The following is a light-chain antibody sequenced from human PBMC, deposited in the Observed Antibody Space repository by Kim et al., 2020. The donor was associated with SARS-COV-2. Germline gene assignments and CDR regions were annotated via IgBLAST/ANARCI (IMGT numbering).Light chain of an antibody. CDR1: QSVSSN. Sequence: EIVLTQSPATLSLSPGERATLSCRASQSVSSNLAWYQQKPGQPPRLLIYAASNRATGIPARFSGSGSGTDFTLTISSLEPEDFAIYYCQQRSNWPPNTFGQGTKLEI. V-gene: IGKV3-11*01. J-gene: IGKJ2*01. CDR2: AAS. CDR3: QQRSNWPPNT.